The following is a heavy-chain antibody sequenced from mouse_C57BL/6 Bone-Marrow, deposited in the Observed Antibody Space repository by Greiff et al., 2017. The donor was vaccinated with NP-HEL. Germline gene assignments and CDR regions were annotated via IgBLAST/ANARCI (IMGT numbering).Heavy chain of an antibody. Sequence: EVQLQQSGAELVRPGASVKLSCTVSGFNIKDDYMHWVKQRPEQGLEWIGWIDPENGDTVYASKFQGKATITADTSSNTAYLQLSSLTSDDTAVYYCTTGGSSPYAMDYWGQGTSVTVSS. CDR1: GFNIKDDY. CDR2: IDPENGDT. J-gene: IGHJ4*01. V-gene: IGHV14-4*01. D-gene: IGHD1-1*01. CDR3: TTGGSSPYAMDY.